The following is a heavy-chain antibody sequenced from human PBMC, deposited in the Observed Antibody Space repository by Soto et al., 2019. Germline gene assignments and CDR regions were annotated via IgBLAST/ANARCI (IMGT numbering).Heavy chain of an antibody. CDR3: ASLYSSAWAWDY. CDR2: ISSDGSST. V-gene: IGHV3-74*01. CDR1: GFTFSSCW. D-gene: IGHD6-19*01. Sequence: VGSLRLSCAASGFTFSSCWMHWVRQAPGKGLVWVSRISSDGSSTNYADSVKGRFTISRDNAKNTLYLQMNNLRPEDTAVYYCASLYSSAWAWDYWGQGTLVTSPQ. J-gene: IGHJ4*02.